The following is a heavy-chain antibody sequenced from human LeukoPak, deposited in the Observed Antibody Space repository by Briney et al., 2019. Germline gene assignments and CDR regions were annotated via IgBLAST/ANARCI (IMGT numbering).Heavy chain of an antibody. Sequence: RASVKVSCKASGYTFTGYYMHWVRQAPGQGLEWMGWINPNSGGTNYAQKFQGRVTMTRDTSISTAYMELSRLRSDDTAVYYCAREGNKVAMVRGVRSRENIDYWGQGTLVTVSS. CDR3: AREGNKVAMVRGVRSRENIDY. CDR1: GYTFTGYY. D-gene: IGHD3-10*01. J-gene: IGHJ4*02. V-gene: IGHV1-2*02. CDR2: INPNSGGT.